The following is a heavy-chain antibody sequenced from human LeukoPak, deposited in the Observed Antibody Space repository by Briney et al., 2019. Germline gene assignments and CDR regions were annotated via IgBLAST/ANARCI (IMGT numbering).Heavy chain of an antibody. CDR1: GFTFSDYG. J-gene: IGHJ5*01. CDR2: IRYDSNSE. D-gene: IGHD5-24*01. CDR3: AKDGVEMATIWNWFDS. V-gene: IGHV3-30*02. Sequence: GGSLRLSCEASGFTFSDYGMHWVRQAPGKGLEWVTFIRYDSNSEYYTDSVKGRFTISRDNSRNTLYLQLNSLRPGDTALYYCAKDGVEMATIWNWFDSWGQGTLVTVSS.